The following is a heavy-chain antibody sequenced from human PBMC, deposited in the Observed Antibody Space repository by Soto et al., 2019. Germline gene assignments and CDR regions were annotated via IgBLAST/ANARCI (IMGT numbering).Heavy chain of an antibody. J-gene: IGHJ6*02. CDR1: GFTFSSYA. Sequence: GGSLRLSCAASGFTFSSYAMSWVRQAPGKGLEWVSAISGSGGSTYYADSVKGRFTISRDNSKNTLYLQMNSLRAEDTAVYYCAKEGMGYCSGGSCATPNYYYYGMDVWGQGTTVTVSS. D-gene: IGHD2-15*01. CDR3: AKEGMGYCSGGSCATPNYYYYGMDV. V-gene: IGHV3-23*01. CDR2: ISGSGGST.